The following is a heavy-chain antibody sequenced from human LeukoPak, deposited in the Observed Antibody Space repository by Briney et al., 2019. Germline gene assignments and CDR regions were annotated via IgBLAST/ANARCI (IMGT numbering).Heavy chain of an antibody. Sequence: GGSLRLSCAASGFTFSSYSMNWVRQAPGKGLEWVSSISSSSSYIYYADSVKGRFTISRDNAKNSLYLQMNSLRAEDTAVYYCARVPGLRFLEWYFDYWGQGTLVTVPS. CDR3: ARVPGLRFLEWYFDY. J-gene: IGHJ4*02. D-gene: IGHD3-3*01. V-gene: IGHV3-21*01. CDR1: GFTFSSYS. CDR2: ISSSSSYI.